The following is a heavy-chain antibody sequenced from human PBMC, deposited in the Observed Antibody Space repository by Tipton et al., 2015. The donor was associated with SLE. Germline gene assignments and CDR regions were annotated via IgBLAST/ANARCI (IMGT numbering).Heavy chain of an antibody. CDR2: IHYSEIT. CDR1: GGSISNHY. Sequence: TLSLTCTVSGGSISNHYWNWIRQPPGKGLEWIGNIHYSEITNYNPSLKSLVTISVDTSKNQFSLKLSSVTAADTAVYYCARCSSGWYNIFYYYMDVWGKGTTVTVSS. D-gene: IGHD6-19*01. V-gene: IGHV4-59*08. CDR3: ARCSSGWYNIFYYYMDV. J-gene: IGHJ6*03.